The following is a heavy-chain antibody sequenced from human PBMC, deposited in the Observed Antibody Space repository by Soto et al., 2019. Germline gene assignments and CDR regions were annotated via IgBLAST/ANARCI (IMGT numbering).Heavy chain of an antibody. Sequence: QVQVVQSGAEMKKPGSSVKVSCKTSGGTFSTAAISWVRQAPGQGLEWMGGIMPIFRTADYAQKFQGRVTITADESATTAYLELSSLRSEDTAVYYCARDKDRAQLGWNYYYSMDVWGQGTTVTVTS. CDR3: ARDKDRAQLGWNYYYSMDV. CDR1: GGTFSTAA. V-gene: IGHV1-69*12. J-gene: IGHJ6*02. D-gene: IGHD6-19*01. CDR2: IMPIFRTA.